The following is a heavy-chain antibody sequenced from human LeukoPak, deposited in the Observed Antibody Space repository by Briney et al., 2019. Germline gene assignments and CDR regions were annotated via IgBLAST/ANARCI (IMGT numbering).Heavy chain of an antibody. Sequence: GGSLRLSCAASRFTFSTYWMHWVRRAPGKGLEWVSSISTSSSYIYYADSVRGRFTISRDNAKNSLYLQMNSLRAEDTAVYSCARGADGVSSNSRGWFDPWGQGTLVTVSS. D-gene: IGHD2-15*01. CDR3: ARGADGVSSNSRGWFDP. CDR2: ISTSSSYI. J-gene: IGHJ5*02. V-gene: IGHV3-21*01. CDR1: RFTFSTYW.